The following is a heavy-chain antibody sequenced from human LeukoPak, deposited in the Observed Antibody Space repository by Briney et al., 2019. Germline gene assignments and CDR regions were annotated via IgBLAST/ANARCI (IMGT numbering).Heavy chain of an antibody. D-gene: IGHD6-13*01. V-gene: IGHV3-11*01. CDR1: GFTFSGYF. J-gene: IGHJ4*02. CDR2: ISSSGTAT. CDR3: ARESSWSFDN. Sequence: GGSLRLSCEASGFTFSGYFMTWIRQAPGKGLEWVSYISSSGTATFYTDSVKGRFTISRDNAKNSLFLQMNSLRVEDTAVYYCARESSWSFDNWGQGTLVAVSS.